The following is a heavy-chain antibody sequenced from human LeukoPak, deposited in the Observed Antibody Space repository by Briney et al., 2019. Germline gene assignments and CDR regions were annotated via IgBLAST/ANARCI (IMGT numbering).Heavy chain of an antibody. D-gene: IGHD3-10*01. CDR1: GGSISSSSYY. J-gene: IGHJ4*02. CDR2: IYYSGST. CDR3: AKDKAQAYYASGSLVL. Sequence: SETLSLTCSVSGGSISSSSYYWGWIRQPPGKGLEWIGSIYYSGSTYYNPSLKSRVTISVDTSKNQFSLKLSSVTAADTALYYCAKDKAQAYYASGSLVLWGQGTLVTVSS. V-gene: IGHV4-39*07.